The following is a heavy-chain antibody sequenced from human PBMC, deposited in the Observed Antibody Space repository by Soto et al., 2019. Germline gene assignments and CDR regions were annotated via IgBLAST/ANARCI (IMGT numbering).Heavy chain of an antibody. D-gene: IGHD3-10*01. J-gene: IGHJ5*02. CDR1: GYAFTSYG. Sequence: ASVKVSCQASGYAFTSYGISWVRQAPGQGLEWMGWINPYNGNTNYAQKLQGRVTMTTDTSTSTAYMELRSLRSDDTAVYYCARGVGSGSYYNQYNWFDPWGQGTLVTVSS. CDR2: INPYNGNT. V-gene: IGHV1-18*01. CDR3: ARGVGSGSYYNQYNWFDP.